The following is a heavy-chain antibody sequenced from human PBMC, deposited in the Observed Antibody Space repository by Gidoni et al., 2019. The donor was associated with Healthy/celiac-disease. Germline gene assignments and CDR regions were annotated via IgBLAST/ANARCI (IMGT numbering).Heavy chain of an antibody. CDR3: GRDGRYYFSDDFDI. CDR1: GGSISSGSYY. Sequence: GPGLVKPSQTLSLTSTVSGGSISSGSYYWSWIRQPAGRGLEWLGRIYTSGSTKYNPSRKSRVTISVDTSKNQFSLKLSSVTAADTAVYYGGRDGRYYFSDDFDIWGQGTMVTVS. D-gene: IGHD3-3*01. V-gene: IGHV4-61*02. CDR2: IYTSGST. J-gene: IGHJ3*02.